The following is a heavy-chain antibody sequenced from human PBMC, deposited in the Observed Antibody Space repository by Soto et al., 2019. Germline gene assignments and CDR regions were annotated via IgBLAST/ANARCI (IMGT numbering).Heavy chain of an antibody. Sequence: GGSLRLSCASSGCTCISYAMSLVRQAPGKGLEWVSAISGSGGSTYYADSVKGRFTISRDNSKNTLYLQMNSLRAEETAVYYCAINPHCSSTSCYESDYWGQGTLVTVSS. D-gene: IGHD2-2*01. CDR1: GCTCISYA. CDR3: AINPHCSSTSCYESDY. CDR2: ISGSGGST. V-gene: IGHV3-23*01. J-gene: IGHJ4*02.